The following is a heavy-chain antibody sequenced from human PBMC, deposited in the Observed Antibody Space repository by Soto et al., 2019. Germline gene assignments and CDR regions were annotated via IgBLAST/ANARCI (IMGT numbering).Heavy chain of an antibody. V-gene: IGHV4-39*01. J-gene: IGHJ6*02. D-gene: IGHD2-2*01. CDR3: ARDREYQLLYYYYYGMDV. CDR2: ISYSGTT. Sequence: PSETLSLTCTVSGDSVSRSIYYWGWIRQPPGEGLEWIGSISYSGTTYYNPSLESRVTISLDTSKNQFSLKLSSVTAADTAVYYCARDREYQLLYYYYYGMDVWGQGTTVTVSS. CDR1: GDSVSRSIYY.